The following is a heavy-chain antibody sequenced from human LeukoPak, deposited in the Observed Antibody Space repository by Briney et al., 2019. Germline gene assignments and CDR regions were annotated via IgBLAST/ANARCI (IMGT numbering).Heavy chain of an antibody. CDR1: GGSFSGYY. CDR2: INHSGST. J-gene: IGHJ4*02. CDR3: ARLGAEAAPAYYFDY. Sequence: KPSETLSLTCAAYGGSFSGYYWSWIRQPPGKGLEWIGEINHSGSTNYNPSLKSRVTISVDTSKNQFSLKLSSVTAADTAVYYCARLGAEAAPAYYFDYWGQGTLVTVSS. V-gene: IGHV4-34*01. D-gene: IGHD3-16*01.